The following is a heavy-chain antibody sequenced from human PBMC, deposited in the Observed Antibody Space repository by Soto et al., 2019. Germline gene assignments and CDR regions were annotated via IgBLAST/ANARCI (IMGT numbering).Heavy chain of an antibody. J-gene: IGHJ4*02. CDR1: GYTFTSYG. V-gene: IGHV1-18*01. CDR3: AREGEYGDYTPYFDY. Sequence: QVQLVQSGAEVKKPGASVKVSCKASGYTFTSYGISWVRQAPGQGLEWMGWISAYNGNTNYAQKLQGRVTMTTDTSPSTVYMGLTGLRSDDTAVYYCAREGEYGDYTPYFDYWGQGTLVTVSS. D-gene: IGHD4-17*01. CDR2: ISAYNGNT.